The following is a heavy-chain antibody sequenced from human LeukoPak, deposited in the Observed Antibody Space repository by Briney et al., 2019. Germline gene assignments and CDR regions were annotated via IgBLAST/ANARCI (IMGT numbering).Heavy chain of an antibody. J-gene: IGHJ4*02. D-gene: IGHD3-22*01. CDR2: FDPEDGET. Sequence: ASVNVSCKVSGYTLTELSMHWVRQAPGKGLEWMGGFDPEDGETIYAQKFQGRVTMTEDTSTDTAYMELSSLRSEDTAVYYCATDIDSSGYYYFDYWGQGTLVTVSS. CDR3: ATDIDSSGYYYFDY. V-gene: IGHV1-24*01. CDR1: GYTLTELS.